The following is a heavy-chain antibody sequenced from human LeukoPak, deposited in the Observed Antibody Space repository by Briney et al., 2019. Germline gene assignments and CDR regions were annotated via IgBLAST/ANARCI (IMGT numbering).Heavy chain of an antibody. D-gene: IGHD5-24*01. CDR2: INHNGNVN. CDR3: TRVGYIDEGIDY. Sequence: GGSLRLSCAASGFTFSSYWMNWARQAPGKGLEWVASINHNGNVNYYVDSVRGRFTISRDNAKNSLYLQMNSLRAEDTAIYYCTRVGYIDEGIDYWGQGTLVTVSS. CDR1: GFTFSSYW. V-gene: IGHV3-7*04. J-gene: IGHJ4*02.